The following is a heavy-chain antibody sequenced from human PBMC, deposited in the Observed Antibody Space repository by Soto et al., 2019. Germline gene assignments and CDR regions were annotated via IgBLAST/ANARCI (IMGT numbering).Heavy chain of an antibody. Sequence: PSETLSLTCTVSGGSISSSIYYWGWIRQPPGKGLEWIGSIYYSGSTYYNPSLKSRVTISVDTSKNQFSLKLSSVTAADTAVYYCARVYGNWFDPWGQGTLVTVSS. J-gene: IGHJ5*02. CDR1: GGSISSSIYY. CDR2: IYYSGST. V-gene: IGHV4-39*01. D-gene: IGHD3-16*01. CDR3: ARVYGNWFDP.